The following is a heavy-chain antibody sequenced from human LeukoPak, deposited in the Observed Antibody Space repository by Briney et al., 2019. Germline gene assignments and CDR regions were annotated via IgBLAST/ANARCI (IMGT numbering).Heavy chain of an antibody. CDR1: GFTVSSYY. CDR3: ARGAQGDFWSGYTNAFDI. V-gene: IGHV4-59*08. CDR2: IYYSGST. Sequence: GSLRLSCAASGFTVSSYYMSWVRQAPGKGLEWIGNIYYSGSTYYNPSFKSRLTISVDTSKNQFSLKLSSVTAADTAVYYCARGAQGDFWSGYTNAFDIWGQGTMVTVSS. D-gene: IGHD3-3*01. J-gene: IGHJ3*02.